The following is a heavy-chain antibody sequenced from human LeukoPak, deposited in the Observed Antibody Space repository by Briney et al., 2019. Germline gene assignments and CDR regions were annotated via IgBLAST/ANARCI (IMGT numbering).Heavy chain of an antibody. D-gene: IGHD2-2*01. CDR2: IGGSGGST. CDR1: GFTFSSYA. V-gene: IGHV3-23*01. J-gene: IGHJ4*02. CDR3: AKTNLIVVPSTIRRGGFFDY. Sequence: GGSPRLSCRTSGFTFSSYAMGWVRQAPGKGLEWVSAIGGSGGSTYSADSVKGRFTISRDNSKNILYLQMNSLRAEDTAIYYCAKTNLIVVPSTIRRGGFFDYWGQGTLVTVSS.